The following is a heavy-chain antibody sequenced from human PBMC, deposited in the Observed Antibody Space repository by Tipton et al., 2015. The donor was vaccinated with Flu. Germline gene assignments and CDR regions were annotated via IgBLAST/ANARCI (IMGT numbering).Heavy chain of an antibody. CDR1: GVSISSSYHY. J-gene: IGHJ5*02. D-gene: IGHD4-11*01. CDR3: ARRDYSNYVSEPKNWFDP. CDR2: IYRTGDT. Sequence: TLSLTCTVSGVSISSSYHYWGWIRQPPGKGLEWIGNIYRTGDTYYNPSLKSRVTISVDTSKNQFSLEMRSVTAADTAVYYCARRDYSNYVSEPKNWFDPWGQGTLVTVSS. V-gene: IGHV4-39*07.